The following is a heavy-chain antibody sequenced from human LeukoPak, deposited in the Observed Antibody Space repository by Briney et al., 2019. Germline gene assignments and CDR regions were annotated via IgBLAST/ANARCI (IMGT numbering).Heavy chain of an antibody. J-gene: IGHJ4*02. V-gene: IGHV3-15*01. Sequence: PGGSLRLSCAASGFTFSNAWMSWVRQAPGKGLEWVGRIKSQTEGGTTDYAAPVKGRFSMSRDDSKNTLYLQMNSLKSEDTAVYYCTDYYRYYASLDHWGQGALVTVSS. D-gene: IGHD3-22*01. CDR1: GFTFSNAW. CDR3: TDYYRYYASLDH. CDR2: IKSQTEGGTT.